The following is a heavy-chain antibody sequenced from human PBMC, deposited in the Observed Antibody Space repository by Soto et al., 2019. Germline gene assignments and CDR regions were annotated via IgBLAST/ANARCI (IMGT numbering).Heavy chain of an antibody. CDR1: GYTFTSYD. D-gene: IGHD4-17*01. V-gene: IGHV1-8*01. J-gene: IGHJ6*02. CDR3: ARDYGGNLGYYYYGMDV. Sequence: ASVKVSCKASGYTFTSYDSNWVRQATGQGLEWMGWMNPNSGNTGYAQKFQGRVTMTRNTSISTAYMELSSLRSEDTAVYYCARDYGGNLGYYYYGMDVWGQGTTVTVSS. CDR2: MNPNSGNT.